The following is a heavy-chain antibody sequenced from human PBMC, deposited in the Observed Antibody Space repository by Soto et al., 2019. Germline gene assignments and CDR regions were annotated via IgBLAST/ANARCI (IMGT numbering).Heavy chain of an antibody. V-gene: IGHV4-59*01. J-gene: IGHJ4*02. CDR2: VYDTGST. CDR1: GGSISGYY. Sequence: SETLSLTCSVSGGSISGYYWSWIRQAPGKGLEWIGYVYDTGSTSYSPSLQSRVTISVDTSKKQFSLSLRLVTAADTAVYFCARSIAVPSSHIDHWGQGTRVTVSS. CDR3: ARSIAVPSSHIDH. D-gene: IGHD6-6*01.